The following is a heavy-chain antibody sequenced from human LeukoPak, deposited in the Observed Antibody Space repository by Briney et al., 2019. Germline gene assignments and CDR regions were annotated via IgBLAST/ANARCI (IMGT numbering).Heavy chain of an antibody. CDR1: GFTFSGYA. J-gene: IGHJ4*02. D-gene: IGHD1-26*01. CDR3: AKDRASGSSPGVFDY. V-gene: IGHV3-23*01. CDR2: ISGSGGST. Sequence: GGSLRLSCAASGFTFSGYAMSWVRQAPGKGLEWVSAISGSGGSTYYADSVKGRFTISRDNSKNTLYLQMNSLRAEDTAVYYCAKDRASGSSPGVFDYWGQGTLVTVSS.